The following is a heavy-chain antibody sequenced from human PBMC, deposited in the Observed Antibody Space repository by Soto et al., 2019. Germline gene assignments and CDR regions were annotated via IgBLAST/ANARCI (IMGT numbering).Heavy chain of an antibody. V-gene: IGHV3-23*01. CDR2: ISGSGDNT. D-gene: IGHD3-3*01. Sequence: EVQLLESGGGLVQPGGSLRLSCAASGFTFSSYALNWVRQAPGKGLEWVSVISGSGDNTYYADSVKGRFTISRDNSKNTLYLQMNGLRAEDTAVYYCAKDLCTDDFGSAYYTYYYMDVWGKGTTVTVSS. CDR3: AKDLCTDDFGSAYYTYYYMDV. CDR1: GFTFSSYA. J-gene: IGHJ6*03.